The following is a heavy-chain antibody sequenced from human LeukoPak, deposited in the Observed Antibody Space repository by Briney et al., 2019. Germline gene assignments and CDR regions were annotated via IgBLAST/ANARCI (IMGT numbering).Heavy chain of an antibody. CDR3: ARAYSYGSNIYVKKYFDY. V-gene: IGHV4-31*03. CDR1: GGSISSGGYY. J-gene: IGHJ4*02. Sequence: SETLSLTCTVSGGSISSGGYYWSWIRQHPGKGLEWIGNIYYSGSTYYNPSLKSRVIISVDTSKNQFSLKLSSVTAADTAVYYCARAYSYGSNIYVKKYFDYWGQGTLVTVSS. CDR2: IYYSGST. D-gene: IGHD3-10*01.